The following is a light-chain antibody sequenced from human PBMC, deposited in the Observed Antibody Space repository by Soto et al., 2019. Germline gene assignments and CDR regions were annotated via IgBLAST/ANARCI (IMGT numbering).Light chain of an antibody. J-gene: IGKJ2*01. CDR3: QQYVNSPYT. CDR1: QSVSSN. CDR2: GAS. V-gene: IGKV3-20*01. Sequence: EIVITQSPATLSVSPGERATLSCRASQSVSSNLAWYQQKPGQAPRLLIYGASSRATGIPDRFSGSGSGTDFTLTISRXEPEDFAVYYCQQYVNSPYTFGQGTKVDIK.